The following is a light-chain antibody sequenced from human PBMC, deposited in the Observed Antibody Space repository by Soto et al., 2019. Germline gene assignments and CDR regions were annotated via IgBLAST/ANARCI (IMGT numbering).Light chain of an antibody. CDR3: QQYNSYWT. J-gene: IGKJ1*01. CDR2: DAS. Sequence: DIRMTQSPSSLSSSVGDRFTITCRASQTISTYLNWYQQKPGKAPRLLIYDASSLQSGVPSRFSGSGSGTEFTLTISSLQPDDFATYYCQQYNSYWTFGQGTKVDIK. CDR1: QTISTY. V-gene: IGKV1-5*01.